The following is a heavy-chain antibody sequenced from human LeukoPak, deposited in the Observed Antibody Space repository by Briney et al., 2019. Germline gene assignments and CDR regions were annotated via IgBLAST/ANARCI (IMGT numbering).Heavy chain of an antibody. D-gene: IGHD1-26*01. Sequence: PGGSLRLSCAASGFTFSSYAMSWVRQAPGKGLEWVSAISGSGGSTYYADSVKGRFTISRDNSKNTLYPQMNSLRAEDTAVYYCAKQIREWDWNFDYWGQGTLVTVSS. J-gene: IGHJ4*02. V-gene: IGHV3-23*01. CDR1: GFTFSSYA. CDR2: ISGSGGST. CDR3: AKQIREWDWNFDY.